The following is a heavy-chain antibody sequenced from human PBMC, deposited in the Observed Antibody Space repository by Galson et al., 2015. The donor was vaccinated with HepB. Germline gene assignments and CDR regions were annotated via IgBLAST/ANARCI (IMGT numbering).Heavy chain of an antibody. Sequence: SLRLSCAASGFTFSSYGMHWVRQAPGKGLEWVAFIRYDGSNKYYADSVKGRFTISRDNSKNTLYLQMNSLRAEDTAVYYCAKGRGSKTYVVVVAAVDSPDPYFDYWGQGTLVTVSS. J-gene: IGHJ4*02. CDR1: GFTFSSYG. D-gene: IGHD2-15*01. CDR2: IRYDGSNK. V-gene: IGHV3-30*02. CDR3: AKGRGSKTYVVVVAAVDSPDPYFDY.